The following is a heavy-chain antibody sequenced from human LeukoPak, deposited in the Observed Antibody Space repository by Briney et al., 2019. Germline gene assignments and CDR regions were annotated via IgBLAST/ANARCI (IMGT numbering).Heavy chain of an antibody. J-gene: IGHJ4*02. V-gene: IGHV4-39*01. CDR3: ARHDFWSGSYGENHFDY. D-gene: IGHD3-3*01. CDR2: TYSRETT. CDR1: GASISTTSFS. Sequence: SETLSLTCAVSGASISTTSFSWGWIRQPPGKGLEWIGSTYSRETTYYNPSLKSRLTISVDTSKNQFSLRVNSVTAADTAVYYCARHDFWSGSYGENHFDYWGKGTLVTV.